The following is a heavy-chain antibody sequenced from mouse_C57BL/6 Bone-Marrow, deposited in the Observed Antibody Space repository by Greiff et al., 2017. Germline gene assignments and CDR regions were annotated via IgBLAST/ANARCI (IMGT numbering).Heavy chain of an antibody. CDR3: ARPHDGYYDWFAY. D-gene: IGHD2-3*01. J-gene: IGHJ3*01. Sequence: EVMLVESGGDLVKPGGSLKLSCAASGSTFSSYGMSWVRQTPDKRLVWVATISSGGSYTYYPDGVKGQLSISRDNAKNTMYLQMSSLKSEGTAMYYCARPHDGYYDWFAYWGQGTLVTVSA. CDR2: ISSGGSYT. V-gene: IGHV5-6*01. CDR1: GSTFSSYG.